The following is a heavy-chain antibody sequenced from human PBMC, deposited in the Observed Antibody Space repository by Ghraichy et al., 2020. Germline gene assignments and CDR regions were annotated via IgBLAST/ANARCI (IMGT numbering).Heavy chain of an antibody. J-gene: IGHJ5*02. CDR2: IKQDGSEK. Sequence: GESLNISCAASGFTFSSYWMSWVRQAPGKGLEWVANIKQDGSEKYYVDSVKGRFTISRDNAKNSLYLQMNSLRAEDTAVYYCARGRIAVAGTGGWFDPWGQGTLVTVSS. CDR1: GFTFSSYW. V-gene: IGHV3-7*03. CDR3: ARGRIAVAGTGGWFDP. D-gene: IGHD6-19*01.